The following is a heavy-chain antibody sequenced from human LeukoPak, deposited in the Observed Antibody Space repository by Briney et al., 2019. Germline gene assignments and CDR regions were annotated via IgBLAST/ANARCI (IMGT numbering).Heavy chain of an antibody. CDR2: ISGSGGST. CDR3: AKAYYDILTGADY. J-gene: IGHJ4*02. Sequence: GGSLRLSCAASGFTFSSYAMSWVRQAPGKGLEWVSAISGSGGSTYYADSVKGRSTISRDNSKNTLYLQMNSLRAEDTAVYYCAKAYYDILTGADYWGQGTLVTVSS. V-gene: IGHV3-23*01. CDR1: GFTFSSYA. D-gene: IGHD3-9*01.